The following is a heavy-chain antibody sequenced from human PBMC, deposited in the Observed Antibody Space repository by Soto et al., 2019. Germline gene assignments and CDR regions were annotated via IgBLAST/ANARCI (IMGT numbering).Heavy chain of an antibody. CDR3: ARQQSGCSSSHIDY. Sequence: KTXETLSLTCAVSGYSISSGXXXGWIRQPPGKGLEWIGSIYHSGSTYYNPSLKSRVTISVDTSKNQFSLKLSSVTAAGTAVYYCARQQSGCSSSHIDYWGQGTLVTVSS. J-gene: IGHJ4*02. CDR2: IYHSGST. D-gene: IGHD6-6*01. V-gene: IGHV4-38-2*01. CDR1: GYSISSGXX.